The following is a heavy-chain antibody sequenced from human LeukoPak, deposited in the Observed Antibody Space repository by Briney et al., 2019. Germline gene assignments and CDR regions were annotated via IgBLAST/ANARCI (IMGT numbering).Heavy chain of an antibody. CDR3: ARLVRDGYNYFDY. V-gene: IGHV5-51*01. Sequence: GESLKISCKGSGYSFSDYWIGWVRQMPGKGLELLGIIFPGDSDIKYSPSFQGQVTISADKSISTAYLQWSSLKAADTAMYYCARLVRDGYNYFDYWGQGTLVTVSS. CDR1: GYSFSDYW. J-gene: IGHJ4*02. CDR2: IFPGDSDI. D-gene: IGHD5-24*01.